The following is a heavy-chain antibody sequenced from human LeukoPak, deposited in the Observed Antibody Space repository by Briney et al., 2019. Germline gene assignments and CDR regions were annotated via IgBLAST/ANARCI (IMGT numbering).Heavy chain of an antibody. V-gene: IGHV1-8*01. Sequence: ASVKVPCKVSGYTLTELSMHWVRQATGQGLEWMGWMNPNSGNTGYAQKFQGRVTMTRNTSISTAYMELSSLRSEDTAVYYCARSITMVRGAPYYFDYWGQGTLVTVSS. CDR2: MNPNSGNT. CDR1: GYTLTELS. CDR3: ARSITMVRGAPYYFDY. D-gene: IGHD3-10*01. J-gene: IGHJ4*02.